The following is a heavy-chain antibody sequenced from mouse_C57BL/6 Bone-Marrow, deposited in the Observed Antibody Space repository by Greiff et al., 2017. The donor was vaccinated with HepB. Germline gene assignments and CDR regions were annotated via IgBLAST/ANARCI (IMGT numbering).Heavy chain of an antibody. CDR3: ASPYYSNYVNAMDY. Sequence: VQLQQSGPGLVQPSQCLSITCTVSGFSLTSYGVHWVRQSPGKGLEWLGVIWRGGSTDYNAAFISRLSISKDNSKSQVFFKMNSLQADDTAIYDCASPYYSNYVNAMDYWGQGTSVTVSA. CDR2: IWRGGST. CDR1: GFSLTSYG. D-gene: IGHD2-5*01. J-gene: IGHJ4*01. V-gene: IGHV2-2*01.